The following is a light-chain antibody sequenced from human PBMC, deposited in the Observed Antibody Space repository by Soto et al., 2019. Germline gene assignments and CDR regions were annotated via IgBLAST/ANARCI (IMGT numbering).Light chain of an antibody. Sequence: EIVLTQAPGALYFSPGERATLACRASQSVTSSYLAWYQQRPGQAPRLLIYGASSMDTGIPDRCSGSGSGTDFTLTISRLEPEDFAVYCCQQYCSLPVTFGPGTKLDVQ. CDR1: QSVTSSY. CDR2: GAS. V-gene: IGKV3-20*01. CDR3: QQYCSLPVT. J-gene: IGKJ3*01.